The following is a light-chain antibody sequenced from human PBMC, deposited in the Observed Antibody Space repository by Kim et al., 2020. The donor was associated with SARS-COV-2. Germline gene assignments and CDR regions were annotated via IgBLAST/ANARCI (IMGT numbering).Light chain of an antibody. J-gene: IGKJ4*01. V-gene: IGKV3-20*01. CDR1: QSVSTTY. CDR2: GTS. CDR3: QQYGTSPRT. Sequence: SLSPGEGATLSCRASQSVSTTYLAWYQQKSGQAPRLLIYGTSSRATGIPDRFSGSGSGTDFTLTISRLEPEDFAVYYCQQYGTSPRTFGGGTKVDIK.